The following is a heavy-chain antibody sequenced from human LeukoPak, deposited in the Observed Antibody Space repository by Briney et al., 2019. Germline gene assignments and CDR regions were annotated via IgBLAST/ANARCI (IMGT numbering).Heavy chain of an antibody. CDR1: GFTFSSYA. D-gene: IGHD3-22*01. V-gene: IGHV3-30*04. J-gene: IGHJ4*02. CDR2: MSFDGSNK. Sequence: GGSLRLSCAASGFTFSSYAMHWVRQAPGKGLEWVAFMSFDGSNKYYADSVKGRFTISRDNSKNTLYLQMNSLRAEDTAVYYCARESGSSGYYPDYWGQGTLVTVSS. CDR3: ARESGSSGYYPDY.